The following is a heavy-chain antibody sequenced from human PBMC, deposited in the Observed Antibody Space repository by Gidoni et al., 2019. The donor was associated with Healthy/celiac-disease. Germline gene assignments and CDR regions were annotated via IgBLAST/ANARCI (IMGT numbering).Heavy chain of an antibody. Sequence: QLQLQESCPGLVKPSQTLSLTCTVSGGSISSGGYYWSWIRQHPGKGLEWIGYIYYSGSTYYNPSLKSRVTISVDTSKNQFSLKLSSVTAADTAVYYCARTIVATIVSDYWGQGTLVTVSS. CDR1: GGSISSGGYY. J-gene: IGHJ4*02. CDR3: ARTIVATIVSDY. V-gene: IGHV4-31*03. D-gene: IGHD5-12*01. CDR2: IYYSGST.